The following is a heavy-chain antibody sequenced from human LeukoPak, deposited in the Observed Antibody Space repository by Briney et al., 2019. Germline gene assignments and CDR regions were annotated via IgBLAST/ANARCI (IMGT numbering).Heavy chain of an antibody. D-gene: IGHD3-10*01. V-gene: IGHV1-18*04. CDR3: ASGDYYGSGSYSDY. Sequence: ASVKVSCKASGYTFTSYGISWLRQSPGQGLEWMGWISAYNGNTNYAQKLQGRVTMTTDTSTSTAYMELRSLRSDDTAVYYCASGDYYGSGSYSDYWGQGTLVTVSS. J-gene: IGHJ4*02. CDR2: ISAYNGNT. CDR1: GYTFTSYG.